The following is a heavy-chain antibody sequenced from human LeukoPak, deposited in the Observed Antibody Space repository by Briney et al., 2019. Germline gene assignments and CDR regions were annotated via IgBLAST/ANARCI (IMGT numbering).Heavy chain of an antibody. CDR1: GFTFSSHG. V-gene: IGHV3-33*01. D-gene: IGHD6-13*01. CDR3: ARDVSYNSLDY. J-gene: IGHJ4*02. CDR2: IWYDGSKK. Sequence: GRSLRLSCATSGFTFSSHGFYWVRQAPGKGLEWVAVIWYDGSKKYYADSVKGRSTISRGNSKNTLYLEMNSLRAEDTAVYYCARDVSYNSLDYWGQGTLVTVSS.